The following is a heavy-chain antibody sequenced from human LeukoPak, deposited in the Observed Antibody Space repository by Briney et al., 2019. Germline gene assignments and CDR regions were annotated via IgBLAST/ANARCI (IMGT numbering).Heavy chain of an antibody. J-gene: IGHJ5*02. CDR3: ARDTKTIAVPLSP. Sequence: GGSLRLSCAASGFTFSSYSMNWVCQAPGKGLEWVSSISSSSSHIYYADSVKGRFTISRDNAKNSLYLQMNSLRAEDTAVYYCARDTKTIAVPLSPWGQGTLVTVSS. CDR1: GFTFSSYS. V-gene: IGHV3-21*01. D-gene: IGHD6-19*01. CDR2: ISSSSSHI.